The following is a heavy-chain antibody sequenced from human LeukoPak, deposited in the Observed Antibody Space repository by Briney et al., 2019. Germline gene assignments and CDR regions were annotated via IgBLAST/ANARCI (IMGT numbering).Heavy chain of an antibody. J-gene: IGHJ6*03. Sequence: SETLSLTCTVSGGSISSYYWSWIRQPPGKGLEWIGYIYYSGSTNYNPSLKSRVTISVDTSKNQFSLKLSSVTAADTAVYYCARGSTWETSYYYMDVWGKGTTVTVSS. CDR3: ARGSTWETSYYYMDV. D-gene: IGHD1-26*01. CDR2: IYYSGST. V-gene: IGHV4-59*08. CDR1: GGSISSYY.